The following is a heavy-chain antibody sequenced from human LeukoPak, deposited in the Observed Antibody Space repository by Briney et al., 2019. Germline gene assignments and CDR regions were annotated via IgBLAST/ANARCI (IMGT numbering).Heavy chain of an antibody. D-gene: IGHD1-7*01. J-gene: IGHJ5*02. CDR2: ISPNSGGT. CDR3: ARAGRGTTFPFGLTYNWFDP. V-gene: IGHV1-2*02. Sequence: ASVKVSCKASGYTFTDYYILWVRQAPGQGLEWMGWISPNSGGTNYAQKFQGRVTMTRDTSISTAYMELSRLRSDDTAVYYCARAGRGTTFPFGLTYNWFDPWGQGTLVTVSS. CDR1: GYTFTDYY.